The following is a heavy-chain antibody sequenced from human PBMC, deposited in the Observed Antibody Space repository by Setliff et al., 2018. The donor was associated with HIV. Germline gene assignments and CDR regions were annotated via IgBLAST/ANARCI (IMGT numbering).Heavy chain of an antibody. CDR1: GGSISSSSYY. CDR2: IYYSGST. Sequence: SETLSLTCTVSGGSISSSSYYWGWIRQPPGKGLEWIESIYYSGSTYYNPSLKSRVTISVDTSKNQFSLKLSSVTAADTAVYYCAASVVHDAFDIWGQGTMVT. CDR3: AASVVHDAFDI. V-gene: IGHV4-39*01. J-gene: IGHJ3*02. D-gene: IGHD2-15*01.